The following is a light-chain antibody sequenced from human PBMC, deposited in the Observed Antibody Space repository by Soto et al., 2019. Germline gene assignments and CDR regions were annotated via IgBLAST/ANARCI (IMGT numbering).Light chain of an antibody. Sequence: QSVLTQPASVPGSPGQSITISCIGSSSDVGGYNYVSWYQHHPGRVPKPMIFEVSDRPSGVSSRFSGSKSGNTAYLTISGLQAEDEADYYCSSYTISNTLPFVFGTGTKVTVL. CDR1: SSDVGGYNY. CDR2: EVS. J-gene: IGLJ1*01. CDR3: SSYTISNTLPFV. V-gene: IGLV2-14*01.